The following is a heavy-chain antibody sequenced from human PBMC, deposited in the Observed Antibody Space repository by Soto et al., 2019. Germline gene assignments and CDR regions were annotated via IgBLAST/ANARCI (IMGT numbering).Heavy chain of an antibody. CDR3: AREYSGGWTKD. Sequence: QVQLVQSGAEVKKPGASVKVSCKASGYTFTSDDINWVRQATGQGLERMGWMNANRANTGYAQKFPTRVTMTRNSSESTAYMELSSLRSEDTAVYYGAREYSGGWTKDWGQGTLVTVSS. J-gene: IGHJ4*02. CDR2: MNANRANT. V-gene: IGHV1-8*01. D-gene: IGHD6-19*01. CDR1: GYTFTSDD.